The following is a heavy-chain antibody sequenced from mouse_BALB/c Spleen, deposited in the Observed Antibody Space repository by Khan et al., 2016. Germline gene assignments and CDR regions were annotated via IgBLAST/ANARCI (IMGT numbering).Heavy chain of an antibody. CDR2: ISSGGSYT. V-gene: IGHV5-9*02. D-gene: IGHD2-1*01. CDR3: ARDGWLYYGNCSWCFDD. J-gene: IGHJ1*01. CDR1: GFAFSSYD. Sequence: EVELVESGGGLVKPGGSLKLSCAASGFAFSSYDMSWVRQTPEKRLEWVATISSGGSYTYYPDSVKGRFTISRDNARNTLYLQLSSLRSEDTAFFVWARDGWLYYGNCSWCFDDWCAETTVTVSS.